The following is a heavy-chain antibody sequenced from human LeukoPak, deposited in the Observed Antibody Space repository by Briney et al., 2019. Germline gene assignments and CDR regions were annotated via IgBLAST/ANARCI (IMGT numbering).Heavy chain of an antibody. CDR2: INPSGGST. V-gene: IGHV1-46*01. CDR1: GYTFTSYY. CDR3: AREGALLWFGELLPGNFDY. Sequence: GASVKVSCMASGYTFTSYYMHWVRQAPGQGLEWMGIINPSGGSTSYAQKFQGRVTMTRDTSTSTVYMELSSLRSEDTAVYYCAREGALLWFGELLPGNFDYWGQGTLVTVSS. D-gene: IGHD3-10*01. J-gene: IGHJ4*02.